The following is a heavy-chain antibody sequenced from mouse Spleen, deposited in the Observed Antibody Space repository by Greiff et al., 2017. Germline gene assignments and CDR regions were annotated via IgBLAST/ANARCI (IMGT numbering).Heavy chain of an antibody. V-gene: IGHV1-52*01. CDR3: ARYYYDGSYNAMDY. Sequence: QVQLKQPGAELVRPGSSVKLSCKASGYTFTSYWMHWVKQRPIQGLEWIGNIDPSDSETHYNQKFKDKATLTVDKSSSTAYMQLSSLTSEDSAVYYCARYYYDGSYNAMDYWGQGTSVTVSS. D-gene: IGHD1-1*01. CDR2: IDPSDSET. J-gene: IGHJ4*01. CDR1: GYTFTSYW.